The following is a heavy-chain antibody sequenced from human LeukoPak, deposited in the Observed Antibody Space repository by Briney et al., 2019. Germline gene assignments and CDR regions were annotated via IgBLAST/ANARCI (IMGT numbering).Heavy chain of an antibody. J-gene: IGHJ4*02. D-gene: IGHD3-10*01. Sequence: GGSLRLSCAASGFTFSSYGMHWVRQAPGKGLEWVSGISGSGGSSYYADSVKGRFTISRDNSKNTLDLQMNSLRAEDTAVYYGARGLSTFYYGSGSSFDFWGQGVLVSVSS. CDR1: GFTFSSYG. CDR2: ISGSGGSS. CDR3: ARGLSTFYYGSGSSFDF. V-gene: IGHV3-23*01.